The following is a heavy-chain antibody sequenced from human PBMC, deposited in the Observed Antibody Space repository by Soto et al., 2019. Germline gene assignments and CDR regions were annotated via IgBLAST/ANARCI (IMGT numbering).Heavy chain of an antibody. CDR3: ARHASLWFGELSGPDY. J-gene: IGHJ4*02. CDR1: GGSISSGSYY. V-gene: IGHV4-39*01. D-gene: IGHD3-10*01. CDR2: IYYSGST. Sequence: SETLSLTCTVSGGSISSGSYYWGWIRQPPGKGLEWIGSIYYSGSTYYNPSLKSRVTISVDTSKNQFSLKLSSVTAADTAVYYCARHASLWFGELSGPDYWGQGTLVTVSS.